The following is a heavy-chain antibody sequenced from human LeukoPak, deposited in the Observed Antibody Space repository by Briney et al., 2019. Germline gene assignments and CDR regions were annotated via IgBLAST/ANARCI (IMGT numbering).Heavy chain of an antibody. D-gene: IGHD2-15*01. J-gene: IGHJ5*02. V-gene: IGHV1-69*05. CDR1: GGTFSSYA. Sequence: SVKVSCKASGGTFSSYAISWVRQAPGQGLEWMGRIIPIFGTANYAQKFQGRVTNTTDESTSTAYMELSSLRSEDTAVYYCARVRRAEYCSGGSCYNNWFDPWGQGTLVTVSS. CDR2: IIPIFGTA. CDR3: ARVRRAEYCSGGSCYNNWFDP.